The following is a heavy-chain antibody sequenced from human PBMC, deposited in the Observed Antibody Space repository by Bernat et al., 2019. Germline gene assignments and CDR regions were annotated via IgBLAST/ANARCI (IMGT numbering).Heavy chain of an antibody. CDR2: IWYDGSNK. D-gene: IGHD3-10*01. J-gene: IGHJ6*03. Sequence: QVQLVESGGGVVQPGRSLRLSCAASGFTFSSYGMHWVRQAPGKGLEWVAVIWYDGSNKYYADSVKGRFTISRDNSKNTLYLQMNSLRAEDTAVYYCARRYGSGSYYNVRADYYYYMDVWGKGTMVTVSS. CDR1: GFTFSSYG. CDR3: ARRYGSGSYYNVRADYYYYMDV. V-gene: IGHV3-33*01.